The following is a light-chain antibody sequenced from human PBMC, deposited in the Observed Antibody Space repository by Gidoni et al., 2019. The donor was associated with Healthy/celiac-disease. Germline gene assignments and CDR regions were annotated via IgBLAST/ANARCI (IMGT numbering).Light chain of an antibody. CDR3: QQSYSTRRS. J-gene: IGKJ4*01. CDR1: QSISSY. Sequence: DIQMTQSPSSLSASVGDRVTITCRASQSISSYLNWYQQKPGKAPKLLIYAASSLHSRVPSTFCGSGSWTDFTLTISSRQPEDFATYYCQQSYSTRRSFXGXTKVEIK. V-gene: IGKV1-39*01. CDR2: AAS.